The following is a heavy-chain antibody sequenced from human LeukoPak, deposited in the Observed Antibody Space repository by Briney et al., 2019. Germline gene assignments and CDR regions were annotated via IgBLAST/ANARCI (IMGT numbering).Heavy chain of an antibody. CDR2: INWNGGST. Sequence: GGSLRLSCAASGFTFSSYGMSWVRQAPGKGLEWVSGINWNGGSTGYVDSVKGRFTISRDNAKNSLYLQMNSLRAEDTAVYYCAKDLSGSYFDAFDIWGQGTMVTVSS. V-gene: IGHV3-20*04. D-gene: IGHD1-26*01. J-gene: IGHJ3*02. CDR1: GFTFSSYG. CDR3: AKDLSGSYFDAFDI.